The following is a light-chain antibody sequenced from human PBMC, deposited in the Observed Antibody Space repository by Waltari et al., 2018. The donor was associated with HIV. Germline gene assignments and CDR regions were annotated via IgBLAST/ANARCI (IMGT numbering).Light chain of an antibody. J-gene: IGKJ4*01. CDR1: LGINSY. CDR3: QQLNGYPR. Sequence: DIHLTQSPSFLSASVGDRVTITCRASLGINSYLAWYQQNPGKAPKLLIYAASTLHSGVPSRCSGSGSGTEFTLTVSSLQPEDFATYYCQQLNGYPRFAGGTRGEVK. CDR2: AAS. V-gene: IGKV1-9*01.